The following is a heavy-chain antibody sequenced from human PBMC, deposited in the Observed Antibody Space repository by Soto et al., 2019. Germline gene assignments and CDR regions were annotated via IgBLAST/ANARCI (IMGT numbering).Heavy chain of an antibody. Sequence: EMQLVESGGGLVQPGGSLKLSCAVSGFTFSGSAMHWVRQASGKGLEWVGRIRSKSNNYATAYAASVKGRFTISRDDSKNTAYLQMNSLKTEDTAVCYCTRGYGDYVRDYWGQGTLVTVSS. CDR1: GFTFSGSA. J-gene: IGHJ4*02. CDR3: TRGYGDYVRDY. CDR2: IRSKSNNYAT. D-gene: IGHD4-17*01. V-gene: IGHV3-73*01.